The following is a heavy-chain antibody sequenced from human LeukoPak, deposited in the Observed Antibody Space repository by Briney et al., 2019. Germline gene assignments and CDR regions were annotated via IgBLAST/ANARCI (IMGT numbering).Heavy chain of an antibody. CDR3: AKGKYSSSWYNWFDP. CDR2: ISGSGGST. J-gene: IGHJ5*02. CDR1: GFTFSSHA. D-gene: IGHD6-13*01. V-gene: IGHV3-23*01. Sequence: AGGSLRLSCAASGFTFSSHAMSWVRQAPGKGLEWVSAISGSGGSTYYADSVKGRFTISRDNSKNTLYLQMNSLRAEDTAVYYCAKGKYSSSWYNWFDPWGQGTLVTVSS.